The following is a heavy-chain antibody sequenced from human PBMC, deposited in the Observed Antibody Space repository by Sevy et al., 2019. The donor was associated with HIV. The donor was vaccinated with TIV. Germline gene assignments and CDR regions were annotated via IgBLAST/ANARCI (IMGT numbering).Heavy chain of an antibody. Sequence: GGSLRLSCAASGFSVSSNYMSWVRQAPGKGLEWVSINNSNGSTYYADSVKGRFTISRDNSKNTLYLQMNSLRAEDTAVYYCARDRLSGYSSSWFMDVWGQGTTVTVSS. V-gene: IGHV3-53*01. CDR2: NNSNGST. CDR1: GFSVSSNY. CDR3: ARDRLSGYSSSWFMDV. J-gene: IGHJ6*02. D-gene: IGHD6-13*01.